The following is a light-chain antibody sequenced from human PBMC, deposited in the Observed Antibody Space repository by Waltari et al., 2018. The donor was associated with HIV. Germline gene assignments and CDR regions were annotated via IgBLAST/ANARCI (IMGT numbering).Light chain of an antibody. CDR1: SSDVGAYND. CDR2: DVT. CDR3: ASHAGSKDV. V-gene: IGLV2-8*01. Sequence: QSALTQPPSASGSPGQSVTISCPGTSSDVGAYNDVPWFQQHPGKAPKLMIYDVTKRPSGAPDRFSGSKSGNTASLTVAGLQAEDEADYYCASHAGSKDVFGGGTRLTVL. J-gene: IGLJ2*01.